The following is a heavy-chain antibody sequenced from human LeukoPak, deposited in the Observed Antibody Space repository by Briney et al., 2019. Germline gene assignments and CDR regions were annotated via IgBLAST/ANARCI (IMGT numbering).Heavy chain of an antibody. CDR3: ARRGDSGFFYAMDV. Sequence: PSETLSLTCTVSGGSIGNYYWSWVRQPPGKGLEWIAYIDYSGSTRYNPSLQSRVSISVDTSKNQFSLRLSSVTAADTAVYYCARRGDSGFFYAMDVWGQGTTVTVSS. CDR2: IDYSGST. D-gene: IGHD2-21*01. J-gene: IGHJ6*01. CDR1: GGSIGNYY. V-gene: IGHV4-59*08.